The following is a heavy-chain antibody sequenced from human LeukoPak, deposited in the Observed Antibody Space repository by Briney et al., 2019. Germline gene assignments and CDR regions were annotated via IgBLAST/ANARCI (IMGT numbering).Heavy chain of an antibody. Sequence: SETLSLPCTVSGGSISSSSYYWGWIRQPPGKGLEWIGSIYYSGSTYYNPSLKSRVTISVDTSKNQFSLKLSSVIAADTAVYYCARLRREDSSGYPYYFDYWGQGTLVTVSS. V-gene: IGHV4-39*01. CDR2: IYYSGST. CDR3: ARLRREDSSGYPYYFDY. CDR1: GGSISSSSYY. J-gene: IGHJ4*02. D-gene: IGHD3-22*01.